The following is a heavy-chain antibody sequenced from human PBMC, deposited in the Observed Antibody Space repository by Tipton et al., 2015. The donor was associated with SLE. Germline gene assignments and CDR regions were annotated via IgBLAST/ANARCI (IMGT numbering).Heavy chain of an antibody. CDR2: INHSGST. CDR1: GGSFSGYY. J-gene: IGHJ1*01. D-gene: IGHD5-18*01. V-gene: IGHV4-34*01. Sequence: TLSLTCAVYGGSFSGYYWSWIRQPPGKGLEWIGEINHSGSTNYNPSLKSRVTISVDTSKIQFSLKLSSVTAADTAVYYCARLSGDTAMVNTEYFQHWGQGTLVTVSS. CDR3: ARLSGDTAMVNTEYFQH.